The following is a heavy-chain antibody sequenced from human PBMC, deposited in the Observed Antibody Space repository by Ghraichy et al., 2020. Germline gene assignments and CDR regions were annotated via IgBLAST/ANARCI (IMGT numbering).Heavy chain of an antibody. J-gene: IGHJ4*02. CDR3: AKSPYYYDSSGYSDY. CDR2: ISGSGGST. V-gene: IGHV3-23*01. Sequence: ESLNTSCAASGFTFSSYAMSWVRQAPGKGLEWVSAISGSGGSTYYADSVKGRFTISRDNSKNTLYLQMNSLRAEDTAVYYCAKSPYYYDSSGYSDYWGQGTLVTVSS. D-gene: IGHD3-22*01. CDR1: GFTFSSYA.